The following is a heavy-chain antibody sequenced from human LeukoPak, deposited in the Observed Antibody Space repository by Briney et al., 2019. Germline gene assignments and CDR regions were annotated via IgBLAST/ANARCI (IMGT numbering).Heavy chain of an antibody. CDR3: ARVPPVEIVPYYFDY. CDR2: INHSGST. J-gene: IGHJ4*02. V-gene: IGHV4-34*01. CDR1: GGSFSGYY. D-gene: IGHD5-12*01. Sequence: SETLSLTYAVYGGSFSGYYWSWIRQPPGKGLVWIGEINHSGSTNYNPSLKSRVTISVDTSKNQFSLNLSSVTAADTAVYHCARVPPVEIVPYYFDYWGQGTLVTVSS.